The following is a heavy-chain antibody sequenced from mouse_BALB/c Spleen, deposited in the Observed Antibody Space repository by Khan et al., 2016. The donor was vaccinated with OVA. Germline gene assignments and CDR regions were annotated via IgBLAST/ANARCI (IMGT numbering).Heavy chain of an antibody. D-gene: IGHD2-3*01. CDR1: GYSITSDYA. CDR2: ISSSGTT. V-gene: IGHV3-2*02. Sequence: EVQLQESGPGLVKPSQSLSLTCTVTGYSITSDYAWNWLRQFPGNKLEWMGYISSSGTTYYNPARKSGLPISRDTSKNQNDLQFKSVTTEDSATSYCARDGSRNHYAMGYWGQGTSVTVSA. J-gene: IGHJ4*01. CDR3: ARDGSRNHYAMGY.